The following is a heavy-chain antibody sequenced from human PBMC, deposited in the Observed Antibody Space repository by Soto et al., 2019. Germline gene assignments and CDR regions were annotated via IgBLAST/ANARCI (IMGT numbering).Heavy chain of an antibody. CDR2: ISPNSGAT. CDR1: GYTFTSYG. Sequence: QVQLVQSEGELRQPGASVTVSCRASGYTFTSYGIIWVRQAPGQGLEWMGYISPNSGATTYAQNLQGRLTLTTDTSTSPAYMELRSLSSDDTAICYCVREMWTRSGPQNFFDYWGLGALVTVSS. V-gene: IGHV1-18*01. D-gene: IGHD6-25*01. J-gene: IGHJ4*02. CDR3: VREMWTRSGPQNFFDY.